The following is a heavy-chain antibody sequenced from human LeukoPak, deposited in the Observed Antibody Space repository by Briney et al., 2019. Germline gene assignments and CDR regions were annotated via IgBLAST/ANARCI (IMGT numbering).Heavy chain of an antibody. J-gene: IGHJ4*02. V-gene: IGHV1-2*02. D-gene: IGHD6-19*01. Sequence: ASVKVYCKASGYTFTGYHMHWVRQAPGQGPEGVGWINPNSGGTNYAHKLQGRVTMTRDTSTSTVYMELSSLRPEDTAVYYCASTSGIAVAGHKYYFDYWGQGTLVTVSS. CDR1: GYTFTGYH. CDR2: INPNSGGT. CDR3: ASTSGIAVAGHKYYFDY.